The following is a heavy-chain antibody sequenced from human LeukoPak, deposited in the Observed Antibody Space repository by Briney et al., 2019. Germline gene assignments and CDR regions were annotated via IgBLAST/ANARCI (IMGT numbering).Heavy chain of an antibody. Sequence: PGGSLRLSCAASGFTFSSYGMHWVRQAPGKGLEWVAVIWYGGSNKYYADSVKGRFTISRDNSKNTLYLQMNSLRAEDTAVYYCARAGYSSVWGAFDIWGQGTMVTVSS. J-gene: IGHJ3*02. CDR3: ARAGYSSVWGAFDI. CDR1: GFTFSSYG. V-gene: IGHV3-33*01. D-gene: IGHD6-19*01. CDR2: IWYGGSNK.